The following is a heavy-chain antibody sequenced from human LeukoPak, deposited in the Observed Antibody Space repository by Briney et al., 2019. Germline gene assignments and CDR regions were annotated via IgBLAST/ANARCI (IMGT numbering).Heavy chain of an antibody. CDR2: ISSSGSTI. J-gene: IGHJ4*02. D-gene: IGHD3-10*01. Sequence: PGGSLRLSCATSGFTFSDYYMSWIREAPGKGLEWVSYISSSGSTIYYADSVKGRFTISRDNAKNSLYLQMNSLRAEDTAVYYCARDPHYYGSGVDYRGQETLVTVSS. CDR3: ARDPHYYGSGVDY. V-gene: IGHV3-11*01. CDR1: GFTFSDYY.